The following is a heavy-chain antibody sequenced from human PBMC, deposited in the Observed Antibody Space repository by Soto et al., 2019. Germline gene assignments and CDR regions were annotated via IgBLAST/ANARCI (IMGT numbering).Heavy chain of an antibody. CDR1: GVSLSSYY. D-gene: IGHD2-21*02. V-gene: IGHV4-59*08. CDR2: IYYSGNT. Sequence: SETLSLTCTVSGVSLSSYYWTWIRQPPGKGLEWIGYIYYSGNTNYNPSLKSRVTISVDTSKNRVSLELTSVTAADTAVYYCARVNVTLDLWGQGTLVTVSS. CDR3: ARVNVTLDL. J-gene: IGHJ4*02.